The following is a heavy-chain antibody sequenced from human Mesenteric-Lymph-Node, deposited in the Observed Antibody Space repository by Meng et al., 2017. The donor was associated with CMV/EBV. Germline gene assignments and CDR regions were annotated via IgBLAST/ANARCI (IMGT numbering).Heavy chain of an antibody. CDR1: GVSVTGSSW. CDR2: IHHGGRT. Sequence: SETLSLTCAVSGVSVTGSSWWSWVRQPPGKGLEWIGEIHHGGRTNYNPSLKSRVTISLDKSKNQFSLRLTSVSAADTAVYYCAREAWEDDTSGYDYWGQGILVTVSS. CDR3: AREAWEDDTSGYDY. J-gene: IGHJ4*02. V-gene: IGHV4-4*02. D-gene: IGHD3-22*01.